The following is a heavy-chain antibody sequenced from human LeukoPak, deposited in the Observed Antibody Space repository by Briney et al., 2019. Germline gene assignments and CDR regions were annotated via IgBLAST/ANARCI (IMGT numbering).Heavy chain of an antibody. D-gene: IGHD3-16*01. CDR2: NIPIFGTA. J-gene: IGHJ4*02. V-gene: IGHV1-69*13. CDR3: ARGARGEVSFDY. CDR1: GGTFSSYA. Sequence: GASVKVSCKSSGGTFSSYAISWVRPAPGQGLEWMGGNIPIFGTANYAQKFQGRVTITADESTSTAYMELSSLRSEDTAVYYCARGARGEVSFDYWGQGTLVTVSS.